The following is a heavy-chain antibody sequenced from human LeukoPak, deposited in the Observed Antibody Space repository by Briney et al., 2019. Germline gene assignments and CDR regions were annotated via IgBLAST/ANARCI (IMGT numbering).Heavy chain of an antibody. D-gene: IGHD5-18*01. V-gene: IGHV3-23*01. Sequence: QPGGSLRLSCAASGFTFSSYAMSWVRQAPGEGLQWVSGISGSGSGTYYADSVRGRFTISRDNSKNTLYLQMNSLRAEDTAVYYCAKDIYSYAHGWFDPWGQGTLVTVSS. J-gene: IGHJ5*02. CDR2: ISGSGSGT. CDR3: AKDIYSYAHGWFDP. CDR1: GFTFSSYA.